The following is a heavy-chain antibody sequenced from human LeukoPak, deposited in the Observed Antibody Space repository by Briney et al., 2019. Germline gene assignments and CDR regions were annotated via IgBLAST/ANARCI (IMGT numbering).Heavy chain of an antibody. D-gene: IGHD3-10*01. CDR3: ARGRWFGELFGSTYAFDI. CDR2: IYYSGST. V-gene: IGHV4-30-4*01. CDR1: GGSLSSGDYY. Sequence: SETLSLTCTVSGGSLSSGDYYWSWIRQPPGKGLEWIGYIYYSGSTYYNPSLKSRVTISVDASKHQFSLMLSSVTAADTAVYYCARGRWFGELFGSTYAFDIWGQGTMVTVSS. J-gene: IGHJ3*02.